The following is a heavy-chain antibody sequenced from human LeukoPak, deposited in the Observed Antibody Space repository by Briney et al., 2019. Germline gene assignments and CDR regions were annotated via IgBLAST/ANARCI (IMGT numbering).Heavy chain of an antibody. CDR1: GYTFTGYY. CDR3: ARDMDSSGQGVDP. Sequence: ASVKVSCKASGYTFTGYYMHWVRQAPGQGLEWMGWINPNSGGTNYAQKFQGRVTMTRDTYISTAYMELSRLRSDDTAVYYCARDMDSSGQGVDPWGQGTLVTVSS. D-gene: IGHD3-22*01. CDR2: INPNSGGT. J-gene: IGHJ5*02. V-gene: IGHV1-2*02.